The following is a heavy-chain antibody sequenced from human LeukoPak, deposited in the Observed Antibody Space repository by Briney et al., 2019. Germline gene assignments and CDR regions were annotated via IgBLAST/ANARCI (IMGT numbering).Heavy chain of an antibody. CDR1: GDSASSESVA. V-gene: IGHV6-1*01. J-gene: IGHJ4*02. Sequence: SQTLSLTCAISGDSASSESVAWNWARQSPSSGLEWLGRTGYKSRWSNDYDVSVKSRITINPDTSKNQLYLQLNSVTPDDTSVYSCARWLHGMDYFDSWGQGTLVIVSS. D-gene: IGHD6-19*01. CDR2: TGYKSRWSN. CDR3: ARWLHGMDYFDS.